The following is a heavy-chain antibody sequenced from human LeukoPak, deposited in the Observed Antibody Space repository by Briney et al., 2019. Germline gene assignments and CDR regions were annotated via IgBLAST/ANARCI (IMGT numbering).Heavy chain of an antibody. CDR3: AREGMYYYDSSDYPDY. CDR1: GYTFTSYY. Sequence: GASVKVSCKASGYTFTSYYMHWVRQAPGQGLEWMGIINPSGGSTSYAQKFQGRVTMTRDTSTSTVYMELSSLRSEDTAVYYCAREGMYYYDSSDYPDYWGQGTLVTVSS. J-gene: IGHJ4*02. V-gene: IGHV1-46*01. D-gene: IGHD3-22*01. CDR2: INPSGGST.